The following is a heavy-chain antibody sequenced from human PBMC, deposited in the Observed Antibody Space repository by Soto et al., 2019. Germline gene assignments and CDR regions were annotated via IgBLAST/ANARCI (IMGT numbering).Heavy chain of an antibody. J-gene: IGHJ4*02. CDR2: IYYSGST. CDR1: GGSISSYC. V-gene: IGHV4-59*12. D-gene: IGHD1-26*01. Sequence: SETLSLTCTVSGGSISSYCWSWIRQPPGKGLEWIGYIYYSGSTNYNPSLKSRVTISVDTSKNQFSLKLTSVTAADTAVYYCAGGTYYFDYCGQGTLVTVSS. CDR3: AGGTYYFDY.